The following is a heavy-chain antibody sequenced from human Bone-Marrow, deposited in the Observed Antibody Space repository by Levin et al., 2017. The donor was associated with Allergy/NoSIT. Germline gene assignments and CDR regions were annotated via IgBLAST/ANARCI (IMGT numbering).Heavy chain of an antibody. CDR1: GFTFSSYA. V-gene: IGHV3-23*01. CDR3: AKDVPLGYCSGGSCSTGAVYYYGMDV. J-gene: IGHJ6*02. Sequence: GGSLRLSCAASGFTFSSYAMSWVRQAPGKGLEWVSAISGSGGSTYYADSVKGRFTISRDNSKNTLYLQMNSLRAEDTAVYYCAKDVPLGYCSGGSCSTGAVYYYGMDVWGQGTTVTVSS. D-gene: IGHD2-15*01. CDR2: ISGSGGST.